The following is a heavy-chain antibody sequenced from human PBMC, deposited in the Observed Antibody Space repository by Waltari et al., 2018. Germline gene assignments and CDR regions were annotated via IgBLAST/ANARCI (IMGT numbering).Heavy chain of an antibody. V-gene: IGHV1-2*02. Sequence: QVPLVQTGPEVKRPGASVKVSCKASGYVFIDYYVHWVRQAPGQGLEWMGWINPSSGGAKYAQNFQGRVTMTRDTSSRTVYIELSRLTYDDTAMYYCARDGGFDFWGQGTLVSVSS. CDR1: GYVFIDYY. CDR2: INPSSGGA. CDR3: ARDGGFDF. D-gene: IGHD2-15*01. J-gene: IGHJ4*02.